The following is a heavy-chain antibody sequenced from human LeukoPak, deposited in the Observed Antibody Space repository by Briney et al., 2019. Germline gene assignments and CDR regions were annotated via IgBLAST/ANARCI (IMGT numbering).Heavy chain of an antibody. CDR2: ISADGSAT. CDR1: GFTFKNYA. Sequence: GGSLRLSCAASGFTFKNYAMTWVRQAPGKGLQWVSTISADGSATYYTDSVRGRFSISRDISKDTLYLQMNSLRVEDTAIYYCAGGGYYYWGQGTLVTVSS. V-gene: IGHV3-23*01. J-gene: IGHJ4*02. D-gene: IGHD1-26*01. CDR3: AGGGYYY.